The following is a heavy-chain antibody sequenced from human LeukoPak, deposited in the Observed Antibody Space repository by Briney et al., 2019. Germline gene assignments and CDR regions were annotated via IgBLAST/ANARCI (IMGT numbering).Heavy chain of an antibody. V-gene: IGHV1-2*02. CDR2: INPNSGGT. CDR3: ARAVLLGTDFDY. J-gene: IGHJ4*02. CDR1: GYTFTSYA. Sequence: ASVEVSCKASGYTFTSYAMHWVRQAPGQGLQWMGWINPNSGGTNYAQKFQGRVTMTRDTSISTAYMELSRLRSDDTAVYYCARAVLLGTDFDYWGQGTLVTISS. D-gene: IGHD5-18*01.